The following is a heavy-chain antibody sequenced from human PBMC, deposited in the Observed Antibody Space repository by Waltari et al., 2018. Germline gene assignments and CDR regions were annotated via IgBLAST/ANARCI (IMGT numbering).Heavy chain of an antibody. D-gene: IGHD6-6*01. J-gene: IGHJ4*02. CDR2: VNPDTGNA. CDR1: GYIFTTYY. V-gene: IGHV1-2*02. CDR3: ARDRTTMAARPGDY. Sequence: QVLLVQSGAEVKKPGASVKVSCKASGYIFTTYYLHWVRQAPGQGPEWMGWVNPDTGNANYTHNFRGRVTMTWDRSINTAFMDLSGLKSDDTAVYYCARDRTTMAARPGDYWGQGTLVTVSS.